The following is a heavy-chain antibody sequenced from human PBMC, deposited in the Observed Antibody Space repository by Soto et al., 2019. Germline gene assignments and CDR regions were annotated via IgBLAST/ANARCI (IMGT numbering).Heavy chain of an antibody. D-gene: IGHD1-26*01. V-gene: IGHV3-30*03. Sequence: QIQLVESGGDVVQPGKSLRLSCAASGFNFGFFGMHWVRQAPGKGLEWVAFISGDGINTQYADSVRGRFTLSRDYSRKTMYLQMDSLRDEDTALYYFARGNLSFDFDSWGLGTLVRVSS. CDR1: GFNFGFFG. J-gene: IGHJ4*02. CDR2: ISGDGINT. CDR3: ARGNLSFDFDS.